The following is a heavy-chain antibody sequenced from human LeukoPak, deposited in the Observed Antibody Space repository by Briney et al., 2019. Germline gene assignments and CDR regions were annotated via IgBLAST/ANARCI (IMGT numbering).Heavy chain of an antibody. CDR3: AKAQKYTSDLYY. CDR2: INGGGAT. J-gene: IGHJ4*02. Sequence: GGSLRLSCAASGFTFTSYAMSWVRQAPGKGLEWLSAINGGGATFYSHSERGGFTISRDTSKKTMYLQMNSLRADDTALYYCAKAQKYTSDLYYWGQGTLVTVSS. V-gene: IGHV3-23*01. D-gene: IGHD6-19*01. CDR1: GFTFTSYA.